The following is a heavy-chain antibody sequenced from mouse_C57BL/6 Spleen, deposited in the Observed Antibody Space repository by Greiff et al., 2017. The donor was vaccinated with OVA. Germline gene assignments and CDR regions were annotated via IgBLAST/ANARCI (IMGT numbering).Heavy chain of an antibody. CDR3: ARNYYSSSYDC. D-gene: IGHD1-1*01. V-gene: IGHV1-59*01. Sequence: QVQLQQPGAELVRPGTSVKLSCKASGYTFTSYWMHWVKQRPGQGLEWIGVIDPSDSYTNYNQKFKGKATLTVDTSSSTAYMQLSSLTSEDSAVYYCARNYYSSSYDCWGQGPTLTVSS. J-gene: IGHJ2*01. CDR2: IDPSDSYT. CDR1: GYTFTSYW.